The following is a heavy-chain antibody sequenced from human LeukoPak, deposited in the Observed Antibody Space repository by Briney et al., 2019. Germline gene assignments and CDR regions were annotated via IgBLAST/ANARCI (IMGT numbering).Heavy chain of an antibody. CDR3: ARGIVGAKRVAFDI. D-gene: IGHD1-26*01. Sequence: SQTLSLTCAISGDSVSSNSAAWNWIRQSPSGGLEWLGSTYYRSKWYNDYAVSVKSPITINPDTSKNQFSLQLNSVTPEDTAVYYCARGIVGAKRVAFDIWGQGTMVTVSS. CDR2: TYYRSKWYN. V-gene: IGHV6-1*01. J-gene: IGHJ3*02. CDR1: GDSVSSNSAA.